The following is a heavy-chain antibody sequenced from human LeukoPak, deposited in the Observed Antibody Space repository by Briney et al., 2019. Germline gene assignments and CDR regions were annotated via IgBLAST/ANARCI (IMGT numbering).Heavy chain of an antibody. CDR3: ASGPYSSSWY. D-gene: IGHD6-13*01. Sequence: GASVKVSCKASGYTFTSYDINRVRQATGQGLEWMGWMNPNSGNTGYAQKFQGRATMTRNTSISTAYMELSSLRSEDTAVYYCASGPYSSSWYWGQGTLVTVSS. J-gene: IGHJ4*02. V-gene: IGHV1-8*01. CDR2: MNPNSGNT. CDR1: GYTFTSYD.